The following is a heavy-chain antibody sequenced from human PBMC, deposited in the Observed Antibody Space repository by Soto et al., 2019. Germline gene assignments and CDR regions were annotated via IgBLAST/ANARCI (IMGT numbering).Heavy chain of an antibody. D-gene: IGHD2-15*01. Sequence: QVQLVESGGGVVQPGRSLRLSCAASGFTFSSYGMHWVRQAPGKGLEWVAVISYDGSNKYYADSVKGRFTISRDNSKNTLYLQMNSLRAEDTAVYYCPKGGGRGGVYYYYGMDVWGQGTTVTVSS. CDR1: GFTFSSYG. CDR3: PKGGGRGGVYYYYGMDV. CDR2: ISYDGSNK. V-gene: IGHV3-30*18. J-gene: IGHJ6*02.